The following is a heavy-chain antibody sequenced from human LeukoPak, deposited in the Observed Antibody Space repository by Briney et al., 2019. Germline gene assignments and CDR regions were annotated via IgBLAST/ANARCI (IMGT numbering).Heavy chain of an antibody. CDR2: IYYSGNN. Sequence: PSETLSLTCTVSGGSISSGIYYWGWIRQPPGKGLEWIGSIYYSGNNYYNPSLKSRVTISVDTTNNQLSLKLNSVTATEMVVYYCARHVRQQLPPKAFDYWGQGTLVTVSS. D-gene: IGHD6-13*01. CDR3: ARHVRQQLPPKAFDY. V-gene: IGHV4-39*01. J-gene: IGHJ4*02. CDR1: GGSISSGIYY.